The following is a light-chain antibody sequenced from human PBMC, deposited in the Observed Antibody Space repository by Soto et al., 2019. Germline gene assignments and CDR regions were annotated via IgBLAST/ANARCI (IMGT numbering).Light chain of an antibody. Sequence: EIVRTQSPATLSVAPGEGATLSCRASQSVSSNLAWYQQKPGQAPRLLIYGASTRATGVPARISGSASGTEFTLTISSLQSEDFAVYSCQQYNTWPPTFGQGTKVDIK. V-gene: IGKV3-15*01. CDR1: QSVSSN. CDR2: GAS. CDR3: QQYNTWPPT. J-gene: IGKJ1*01.